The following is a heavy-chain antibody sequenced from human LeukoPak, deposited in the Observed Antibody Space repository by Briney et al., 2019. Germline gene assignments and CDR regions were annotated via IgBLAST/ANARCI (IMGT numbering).Heavy chain of an antibody. D-gene: IGHD3-9*01. V-gene: IGHV4-4*02. J-gene: IGHJ4*02. CDR3: GKTDIYFNPIDY. CDR2: IHRDGRT. CDR1: GVSISSSEW. Sequence: SETLSLNCAVSGVSISSSEWWIWVRQPPGQGLEWIGEIHRDGRTRYNPSLKSRVTMSMDYSKNQFSLSVTSVTAADTAIYYCGKTDIYFNPIDYWGPGSLVTVSS.